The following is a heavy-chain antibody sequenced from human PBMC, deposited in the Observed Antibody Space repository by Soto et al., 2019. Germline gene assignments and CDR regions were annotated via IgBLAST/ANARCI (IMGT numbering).Heavy chain of an antibody. D-gene: IGHD5-12*01. CDR2: IYWDDDK. J-gene: IGHJ3*02. V-gene: IGHV2-5*02. CDR3: AHTFIVATLDDAFDI. CDR1: GFSLSTSGVG. Sequence: ASGPTLVNPTQTLTLTCTFSGFSLSTSGVGVGWIRQPPGKALEWLALIYWDDDKRYRPSLKSRLTITKNTSKNQVVLTMTNMDPVDTAIYYCAHTFIVATLDDAFDIWGQGTMVTVSS.